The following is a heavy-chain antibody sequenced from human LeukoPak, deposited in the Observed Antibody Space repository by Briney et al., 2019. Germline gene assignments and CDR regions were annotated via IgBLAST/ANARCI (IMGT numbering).Heavy chain of an antibody. CDR2: INHSGTT. Sequence: SETLSLTCVVSGGSFNGYYWGWIRQPPGKGLEWIGEINHSGTTNYNPSLKSRVTISVDTSKNQFSLKLTSVTAADTAVYYCARGGLANYFDYWGQGTLVPVSS. J-gene: IGHJ4*02. CDR1: GGSFNGYY. D-gene: IGHD3/OR15-3a*01. V-gene: IGHV4-34*01. CDR3: ARGGLANYFDY.